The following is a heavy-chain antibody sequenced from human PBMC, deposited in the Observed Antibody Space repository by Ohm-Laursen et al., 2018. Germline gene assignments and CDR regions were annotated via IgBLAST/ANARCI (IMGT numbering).Heavy chain of an antibody. D-gene: IGHD2-8*01. Sequence: QTLSLTCAISGDSVSSNSAAWNWIRQSPSRGLEWLGRTYYRSKWYNDYAVSVKSRITINPDTSKNQFSLQLNSVTPEDTAVYYCAREGADPLGVRYYYYGMDVWGQGTTVTVSS. J-gene: IGHJ6*02. V-gene: IGHV6-1*01. CDR1: GDSVSSNSAA. CDR2: TYYRSKWYN. CDR3: AREGADPLGVRYYYYGMDV.